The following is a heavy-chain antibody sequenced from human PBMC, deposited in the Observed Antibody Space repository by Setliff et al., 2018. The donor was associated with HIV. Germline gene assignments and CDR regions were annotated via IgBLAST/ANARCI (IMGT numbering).Heavy chain of an antibody. CDR1: GYTFNTYY. CDR2: INPSGDFT. CDR3: ARDSSTGFFSAAY. D-gene: IGHD6-19*01. Sequence: WASVKVSCKASGYTFNTYYVHWVRQAPGQGLEWMGLINPSGDFTFYAQKFQGRVIMTRDTSANTVYLEIRSLISEDTAVYYCARDSSTGFFSAAYWGQGALVTVSS. V-gene: IGHV1-46*02. J-gene: IGHJ4*02.